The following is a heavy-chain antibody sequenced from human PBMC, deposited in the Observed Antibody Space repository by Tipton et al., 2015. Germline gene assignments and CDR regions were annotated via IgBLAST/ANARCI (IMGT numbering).Heavy chain of an antibody. CDR2: IDFRGST. Sequence: TLSLTCTVSGGSISSYYWSWIRQPPGKGLEWIGYIDFRGSTEYNPSLKSRVSISVDTSKNQFSLRLNSVTAADTAVYYCARDAWAGDTRGFYYIYWGRGTLVSVSS. CDR3: ARDAWAGDTRGFYYIY. D-gene: IGHD3-22*01. V-gene: IGHV4-59*01. J-gene: IGHJ4*02. CDR1: GGSISSYY.